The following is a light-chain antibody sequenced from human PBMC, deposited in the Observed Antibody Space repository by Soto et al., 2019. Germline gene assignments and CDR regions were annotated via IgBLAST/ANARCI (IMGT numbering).Light chain of an antibody. CDR2: GAS. J-gene: IGKJ2*01. CDR3: QQYGSAPYT. Sequence: EIVLTQSPGTLYLSPGERATLSCRASQSVSRSYLAWYQQKPGQAPRLLIYGASSRAAGIPDRFSGSGSGTDLTLTISRLEPEDFAVYYCQQYGSAPYTLGQGTKLAIK. CDR1: QSVSRSY. V-gene: IGKV3-20*01.